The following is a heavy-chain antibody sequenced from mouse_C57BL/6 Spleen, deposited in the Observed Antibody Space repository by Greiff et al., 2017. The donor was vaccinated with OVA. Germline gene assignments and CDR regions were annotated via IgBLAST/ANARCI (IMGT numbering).Heavy chain of an antibody. CDR3: ARPLRRGGYFDY. J-gene: IGHJ2*01. CDR2: INPSTGGT. V-gene: IGHV1-42*01. CDR1: GYSFTGYY. Sequence: VQLQQSGPELVKPGASVKISCKASGYSFTGYYMNWVKQSPEKSLEWIGEINPSTGGTTYNQKFKAKATLTVDKSSSTAYMQLKSLTSEDSAVYYCARPLRRGGYFDYWGQGTTLTVSS. D-gene: IGHD2-12*01.